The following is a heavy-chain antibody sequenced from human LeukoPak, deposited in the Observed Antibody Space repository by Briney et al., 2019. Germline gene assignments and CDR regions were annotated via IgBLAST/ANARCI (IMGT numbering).Heavy chain of an antibody. Sequence: ASVKVSCKASGYTFSSYGISWVRQAPGQGLEWMGWISAYSGNTHYAQKFQGRVTMTADTSTTTAYMELRGLRSDDTAVYYCARAEKPNWGNYYYYCMDVWGKGTTVTVSS. CDR1: GYTFSSYG. J-gene: IGHJ6*03. CDR3: ARAEKPNWGNYYYYCMDV. V-gene: IGHV1-18*01. CDR2: ISAYSGNT. D-gene: IGHD7-27*01.